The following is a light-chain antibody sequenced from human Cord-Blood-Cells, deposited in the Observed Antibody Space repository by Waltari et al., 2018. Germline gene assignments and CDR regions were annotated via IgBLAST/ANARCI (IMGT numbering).Light chain of an antibody. CDR2: EGS. CDR3: CSYAGSSTVV. J-gene: IGLJ2*01. Sequence: QSALTQPASVSGSLGQSITISCTGTRRDVGSYNLVSWYQHHPGKAPKLMIYEGSKRTSGVSNRFSGSKSGNTASLTISGLQAEDEADYYCCSYAGSSTVVFGGGTKLTVL. CDR1: RRDVGSYNL. V-gene: IGLV2-23*01.